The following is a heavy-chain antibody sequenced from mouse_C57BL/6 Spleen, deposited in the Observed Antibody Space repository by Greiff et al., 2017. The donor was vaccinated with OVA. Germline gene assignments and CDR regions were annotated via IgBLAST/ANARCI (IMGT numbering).Heavy chain of an antibody. Sequence: QVQLKQSGAELVKPGASVKISCKASGYAFSSYWMNWVKQRPGKGLEWIGQIYPGDGDTNYNGKFKGKATLTADKSSSTAYMQLSSLTSEDSAVYFCARSTGYYYFDYWGQGTTLTVSS. CDR2: IYPGDGDT. CDR1: GYAFSSYW. J-gene: IGHJ2*01. V-gene: IGHV1-80*01. CDR3: ARSTGYYYFDY. D-gene: IGHD4-1*01.